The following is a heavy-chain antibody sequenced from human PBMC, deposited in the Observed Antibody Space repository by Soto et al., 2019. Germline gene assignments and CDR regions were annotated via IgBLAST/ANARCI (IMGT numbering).Heavy chain of an antibody. CDR3: TREVAGYYDY. CDR2: IRSKAYGGTT. Sequence: EVQLVESGGGLVQPGRSLRLSCTASGFTFGDYAMSWVRQAPGKGLEWVGFIRSKAYGGTTEYAASVKGRFTISRDDSKSIAYLQMNSLKTEDTAVYYCTREVAGYYDYWGQGTLVTVSS. V-gene: IGHV3-49*04. D-gene: IGHD3-9*01. J-gene: IGHJ4*02. CDR1: GFTFGDYA.